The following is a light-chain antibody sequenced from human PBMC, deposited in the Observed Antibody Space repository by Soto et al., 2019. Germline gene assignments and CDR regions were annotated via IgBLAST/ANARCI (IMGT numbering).Light chain of an antibody. Sequence: DIQLTQSPSTLSGSVGDIFTITCRASQTISSWLAWYQQKPGKAPKLLIYKASTLKSGVPSRFSGSGSGTEFTLTISSLQPDDFATYFCQQYDSYPWTFGQGTKVDIK. CDR1: QTISSW. CDR2: KAS. V-gene: IGKV1-5*03. CDR3: QQYDSYPWT. J-gene: IGKJ1*01.